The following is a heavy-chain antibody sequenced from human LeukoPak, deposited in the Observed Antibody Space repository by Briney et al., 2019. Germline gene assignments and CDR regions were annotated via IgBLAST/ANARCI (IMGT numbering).Heavy chain of an antibody. J-gene: IGHJ5*02. D-gene: IGHD5-12*01. CDR3: ARDIPYTGYVGPVDL. CDR2: INPNSGGT. V-gene: IGHV1-2*02. Sequence: ASVKVSCKASGYTFTGYHMHWVRQAPGQGLEWMGWINPNSGGTNYAQKFQGRVTMTRDTSISTAYMELSSLRSDDTAVYYCARDIPYTGYVGPVDLWGQGTLVTVSS. CDR1: GYTFTGYH.